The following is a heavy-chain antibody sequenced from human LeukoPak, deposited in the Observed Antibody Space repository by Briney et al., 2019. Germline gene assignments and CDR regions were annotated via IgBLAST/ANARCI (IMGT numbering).Heavy chain of an antibody. CDR2: ILYSGST. Sequence: SETLSLTCTVSGGSISGYFWXWVRXPPGXGVEWIXXILYSGSTNYNPSLKSRVTISVDTSKNQFSLMLTSVTAADTAVYYCASTRGYGGNPPRAFDIWGQGTMVTVSS. D-gene: IGHD4-23*01. V-gene: IGHV4-59*01. CDR1: GGSISGYF. CDR3: ASTRGYGGNPPRAFDI. J-gene: IGHJ3*02.